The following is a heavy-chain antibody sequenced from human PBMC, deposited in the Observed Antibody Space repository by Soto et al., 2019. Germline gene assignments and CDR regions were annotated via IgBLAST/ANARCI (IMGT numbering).Heavy chain of an antibody. V-gene: IGHV4-30-2*01. CDR3: ARHRDYDILTHYRKYYFDF. D-gene: IGHD3-9*01. CDR2: IYHSGST. Sequence: SETLSLTCAVSGGSISSGGYSWSWFRQPPGKGLEWIGYIYHSGSTYYNPSLKSRVTISVDRSKNQFSLKLGSVTAADTAVYYCARHRDYDILTHYRKYYFDFWGQGTLVTVSS. CDR1: GGSISSGGYS. J-gene: IGHJ4*02.